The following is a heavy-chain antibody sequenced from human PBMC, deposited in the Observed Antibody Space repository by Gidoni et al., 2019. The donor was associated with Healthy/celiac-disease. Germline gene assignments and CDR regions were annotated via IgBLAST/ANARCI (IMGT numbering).Heavy chain of an antibody. V-gene: IGHV3-15*01. CDR1: GFTFSNAW. J-gene: IGHJ4*02. CDR2: IKSKTDGGTT. Sequence: EVQLVDSGGGLVKPGWSLRLSCAASGFTFSNAWRGWVRQAPGKGREWVGSIKSKTDGGTTDYAAPVKGRFTISRDDSKNTLYLQMNSLKTEDTAVYYCTTDRGRFDYWGQGTLVTVSS. CDR3: TTDRGRFDY. D-gene: IGHD1-26*01.